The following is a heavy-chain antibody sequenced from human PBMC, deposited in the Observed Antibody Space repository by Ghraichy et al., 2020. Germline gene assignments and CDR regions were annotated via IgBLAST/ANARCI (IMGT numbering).Heavy chain of an antibody. CDR3: AKDGPRTTTLPRGGY. D-gene: IGHD1/OR15-1a*01. J-gene: IGHJ4*02. Sequence: GSLKLSCAASGFTFSSYAMNWVRQAPGKGLEWVSAISGSGGTTYYADSVKGRFTISRDNSKNTLYLQMNSLRAEDTAVYYCAKDGPRTTTLPRGGYWGQGTLVTVSS. CDR2: ISGSGGTT. CDR1: GFTFSSYA. V-gene: IGHV3-23*01.